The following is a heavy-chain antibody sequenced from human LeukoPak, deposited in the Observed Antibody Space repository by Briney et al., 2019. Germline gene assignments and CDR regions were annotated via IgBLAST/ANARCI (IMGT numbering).Heavy chain of an antibody. J-gene: IGHJ3*02. D-gene: IGHD3-22*01. V-gene: IGHV3-23*01. CDR2: ISGSGGST. CDR3: AKDPAYYYDSSGYSAAFDI. CDR1: GFTFSSYA. Sequence: PGGSLRLSCAASGFTFSSYAMSWVRQAPGKGLEWVSAISGSGGSTYYADSVKGRFTISRDNSKNTLYLQMNSLRAEDTAVYYCAKDPAYYYDSSGYSAAFDIWGQGTMVTVSS.